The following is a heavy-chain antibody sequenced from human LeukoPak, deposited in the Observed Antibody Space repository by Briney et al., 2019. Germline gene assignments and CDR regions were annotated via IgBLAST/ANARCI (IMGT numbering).Heavy chain of an antibody. J-gene: IGHJ3*02. CDR1: GGTLSSYA. D-gene: IGHD3-10*01. CDR2: IIPIFGTA. CDR3: ARGHGHYYGSGASGMGAFDI. V-gene: IGHV1-69*13. Sequence: GASVKVSCKASGGTLSSYAISWVRQAPGQGLEWMGGIIPIFGTANYAQKFQGRVTITADESTSTAYMELSSLRSEDTAVYYCARGHGHYYGSGASGMGAFDIWGQGTMVTVSS.